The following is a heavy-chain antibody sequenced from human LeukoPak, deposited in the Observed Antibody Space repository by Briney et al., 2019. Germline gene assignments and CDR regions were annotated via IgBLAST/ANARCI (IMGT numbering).Heavy chain of an antibody. CDR2: IYTSGST. CDR1: GGSISSGSSY. CDR3: ARDGSHYDILTGYYYYYYYMDV. J-gene: IGHJ6*03. Sequence: SETLSLTCTVSGGSISSGSSYWSWIRQPAWKGLEWIGRIYTSGSTNYNPSLKSRVTISVDTSKNQFSLKLSSVTAADTAVYYCARDGSHYDILTGYYYYYYYMDVWGKGTTVTVSS. D-gene: IGHD3-9*01. V-gene: IGHV4-61*02.